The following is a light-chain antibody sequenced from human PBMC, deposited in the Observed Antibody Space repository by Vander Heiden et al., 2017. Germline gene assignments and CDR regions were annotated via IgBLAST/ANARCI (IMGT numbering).Light chain of an antibody. Sequence: DIQMTQSPSTLSVSVGDRVTITCRASQTFSNHLAWYQQKPGNAPKLLIYKASTLESGVPSRFSGRGSGTEFTLTISSLQPDDFATYYCQQYNAYPWTFGQGTRVEI. CDR2: KAS. V-gene: IGKV1-5*03. CDR3: QQYNAYPWT. J-gene: IGKJ1*01. CDR1: QTFSNH.